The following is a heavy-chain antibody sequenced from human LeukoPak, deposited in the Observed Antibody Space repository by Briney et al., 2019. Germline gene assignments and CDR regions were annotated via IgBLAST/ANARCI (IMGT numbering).Heavy chain of an antibody. CDR1: GFTFSSHG. CDR2: IWYDGGKK. V-gene: IGHV3-33*01. Sequence: GGSLRLSCAASGFTFSSHGMHWVRQAPGKGLEWVAVIWYDGGKKYYADTMKGRFTISRDNSKNTLFLQMNSLRAEDTAVYYCARGATIWYGMDVWGQGTTVTVSS. CDR3: ARGATIWYGMDV. J-gene: IGHJ6*02. D-gene: IGHD5-24*01.